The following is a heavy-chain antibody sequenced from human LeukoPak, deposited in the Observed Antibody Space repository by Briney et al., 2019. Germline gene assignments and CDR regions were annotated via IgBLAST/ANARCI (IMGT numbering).Heavy chain of an antibody. D-gene: IGHD3-3*01. CDR2: ISSSSSYI. CDR3: ARAGTTYYDFWYDYYYMDV. V-gene: IGHV3-21*01. Sequence: GGSLRLSCAASGFTFSSYSMNWVRQAPGKGLELVSSISSSSSYIYYADSVKGRFTISRDNAKNSLYLQMNRMRAEDTAVYYCARAGTTYYDFWYDYYYMDVWGKGTTVTVSS. J-gene: IGHJ6*03. CDR1: GFTFSSYS.